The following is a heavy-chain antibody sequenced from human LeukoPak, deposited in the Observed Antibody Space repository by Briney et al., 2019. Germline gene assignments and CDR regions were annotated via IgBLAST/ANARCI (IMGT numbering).Heavy chain of an antibody. V-gene: IGHV3-53*01. CDR2: IYSGGST. J-gene: IGHJ4*02. Sequence: GGSLRLSCAASGFTVSSNYMSWVRQAPGKGLEWVSVIYSGGSTYYADSVKGRFTISRDNSKNTLYLQMNSLRAEDTAAYYCAIICSGGSCYGDYWGQGTLVTVSS. CDR3: AIICSGGSCYGDY. D-gene: IGHD2-15*01. CDR1: GFTVSSNY.